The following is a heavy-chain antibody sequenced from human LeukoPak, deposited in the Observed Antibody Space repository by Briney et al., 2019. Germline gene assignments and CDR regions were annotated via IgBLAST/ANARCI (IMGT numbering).Heavy chain of an antibody. CDR1: GGSFSGYY. D-gene: IGHD4/OR15-4a*01. CDR2: INHSGST. Sequence: PSETLSLTCAVYGGSFSGYYWSWIRQPPGKGLEWIGEINHSGSTNYNPSLKSRVTISVDTSKNQFSLKLSSVTAADTAVYYCAKDQTMVTLNYYYYGMDVWGQGTTVTVSS. CDR3: AKDQTMVTLNYYYYGMDV. J-gene: IGHJ6*02. V-gene: IGHV4-34*01.